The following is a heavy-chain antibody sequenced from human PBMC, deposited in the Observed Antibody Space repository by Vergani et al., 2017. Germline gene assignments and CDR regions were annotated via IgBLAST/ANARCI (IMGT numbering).Heavy chain of an antibody. CDR1: GFTFSSYS. Sequence: EVQLVESGGGLVKRGGSLRLSCAASGFTFSSYSMNWVRQAPGKGLAWVSSISSSSSYIHYSDSLKGRFTISRDNAKSSLYLQMNSLRAEDTAVYYCARDGLPPGPEYSSAPIMDCWSQGTLVTVSP. V-gene: IGHV3-21*01. D-gene: IGHD6-6*01. CDR2: ISSSSSYI. CDR3: ARDGLPPGPEYSSAPIMDC. J-gene: IGHJ4*02.